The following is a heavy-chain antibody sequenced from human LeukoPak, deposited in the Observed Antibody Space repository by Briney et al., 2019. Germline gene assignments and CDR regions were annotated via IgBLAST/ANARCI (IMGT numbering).Heavy chain of an antibody. D-gene: IGHD3-22*01. CDR2: ISAYNGNT. J-gene: IGHJ4*02. Sequence: ASVKVSCKASGYTFTSYGISWVRQAPGQGLEWMGWISAYNGNTNYAQKLQGRVTMTTDTSTSTAYMELRSLRSDDTAAYYCARDPKNYYDSSGYYSNYWGQGTLVTVSS. CDR1: GYTFTSYG. CDR3: ARDPKNYYDSSGYYSNY. V-gene: IGHV1-18*01.